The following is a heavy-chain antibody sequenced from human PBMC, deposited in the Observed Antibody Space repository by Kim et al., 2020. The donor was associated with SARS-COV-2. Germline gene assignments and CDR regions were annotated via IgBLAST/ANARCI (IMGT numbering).Heavy chain of an antibody. CDR3: ARVSGSRSSTRLDY. J-gene: IGHJ4*02. CDR2: IYYTGST. D-gene: IGHD5-12*01. Sequence: SETLSLTCTVSGGSITSDGYFWSWIRQHPGKGLEWIGYIYYTGSTYYNPSLRSRVNILVDTSKTQFSLKLTSVTAADTAVYYCARVSGSRSSTRLDYWGQGTLVTVSS. V-gene: IGHV4-31*03. CDR1: GGSITSDGYF.